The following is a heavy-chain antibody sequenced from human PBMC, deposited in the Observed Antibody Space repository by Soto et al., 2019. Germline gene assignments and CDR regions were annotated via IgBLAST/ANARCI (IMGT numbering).Heavy chain of an antibody. CDR1: GFDMSKYY. Sequence: EVQLVESGGGLIQPGGSLRLSCAASGFDMSKYYMTWVRQAPGKGLQWFSLVYDGGNGNYGDYLRSRIYVFRKNSKNTVFLQVSSMRAEDTAVYYCARVSGWHVDLWGRCTLVTVSS. V-gene: IGHV3-53*02. CDR2: VYDGGNG. CDR3: ARVSGWHVDL. J-gene: IGHJ2*01.